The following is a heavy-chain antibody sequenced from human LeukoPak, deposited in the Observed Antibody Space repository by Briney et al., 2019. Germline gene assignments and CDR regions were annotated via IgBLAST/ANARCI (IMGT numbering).Heavy chain of an antibody. J-gene: IGHJ4*02. CDR1: GGTFSSYA. CDR2: IIPIFGTA. Sequence: SVKVSCKASGGTFSSYAISWVRQAPGQGLEWMGGIIPIFGTANYAQKFQGRVTIAADESTSTAYMELSSLRSEDTAVYYCATVAVRSTSWYVNYWGQGTLVTVSS. D-gene: IGHD6-13*01. CDR3: ATVAVRSTSWYVNY. V-gene: IGHV1-69*13.